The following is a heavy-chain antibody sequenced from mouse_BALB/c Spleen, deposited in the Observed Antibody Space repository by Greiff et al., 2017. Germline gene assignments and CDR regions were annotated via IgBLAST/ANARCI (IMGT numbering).Heavy chain of an antibody. CDR3: ARSTMITTWFAY. CDR2: ISSGSSTI. D-gene: IGHD2-4*01. Sequence: EVQVVESGGGLVQPGGSRKLSCAASGFTFSSFGMHWVRQAPEKGLEWVAYISSGSSTIYYADTVKGRFTISRDNPKNTLFLQMTSLRSEDTAMYYCARSTMITTWFAYWGQGTLVTVSA. V-gene: IGHV5-17*02. CDR1: GFTFSSFG. J-gene: IGHJ3*01.